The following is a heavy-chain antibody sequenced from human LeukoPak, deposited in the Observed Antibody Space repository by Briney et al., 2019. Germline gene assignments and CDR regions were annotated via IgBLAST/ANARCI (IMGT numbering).Heavy chain of an antibody. Sequence: GGSLRLSCAASGFTFNHAWMSWVRQAPGKGLEWVGRIKSKTNGGTTDYAAPVKGRFTISRDDSKNTLYLQMNSLKTEDTDVYYCTGVGARYYFDYWGQGTLVTVSS. D-gene: IGHD1-26*01. CDR1: GFTFNHAW. V-gene: IGHV3-15*01. J-gene: IGHJ4*02. CDR3: TGVGARYYFDY. CDR2: IKSKTNGGTT.